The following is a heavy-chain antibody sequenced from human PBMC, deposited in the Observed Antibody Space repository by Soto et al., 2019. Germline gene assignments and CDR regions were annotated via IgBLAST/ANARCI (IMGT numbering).Heavy chain of an antibody. J-gene: IGHJ4*02. V-gene: IGHV3-23*01. Sequence: PGWSLRLSCASSVFTFSSYAMSWVRQAPGKGLEWVSTISGSGGSTYYADSVKGRFTISRDNSKNTLYLQMNSLRAEDTAVYYCAKDRSPGSWYNFDYWGQGTLVTVSS. CDR1: VFTFSSYA. CDR3: AKDRSPGSWYNFDY. D-gene: IGHD6-13*01. CDR2: ISGSGGST.